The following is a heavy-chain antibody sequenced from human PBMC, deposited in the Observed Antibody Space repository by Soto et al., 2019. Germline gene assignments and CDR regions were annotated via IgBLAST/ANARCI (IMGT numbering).Heavy chain of an antibody. V-gene: IGHV3-74*01. CDR1: GFTFSSYW. Sequence: GGSLRLSCAASGFTFSSYWMHWVRQAPGKGLVWVSRINSDGSSTSYADSVKGRFTISRDNAKNTLYLQMNSLRAEDTAVYYCEVAVDGPTAIGHWGQGSLVTVS. D-gene: IGHD6-19*01. CDR3: EVAVDGPTAIGH. CDR2: INSDGSST. J-gene: IGHJ1*01.